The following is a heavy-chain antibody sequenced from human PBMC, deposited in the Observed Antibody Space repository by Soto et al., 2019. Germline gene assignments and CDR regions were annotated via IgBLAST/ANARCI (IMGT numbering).Heavy chain of an antibody. V-gene: IGHV3-15*01. D-gene: IGHD3-16*01. J-gene: IGHJ5*02. CDR3: TTDYLYGGASFDP. Sequence: EVQLVESGGGLVKPGGSLRLSCAASGFTFSNAWMSWVRQAPGKGLEWVGRIKSKTDGGTTDYAAPVKGRFTISRDDSKNTLYLQMNSLKTEDTAVYYCTTDYLYGGASFDPWGQGTLVTVSS. CDR2: IKSKTDGGTT. CDR1: GFTFSNAW.